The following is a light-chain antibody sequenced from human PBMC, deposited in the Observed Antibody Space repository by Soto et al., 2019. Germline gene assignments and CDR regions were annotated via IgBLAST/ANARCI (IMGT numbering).Light chain of an antibody. CDR1: NNDVGGYNY. Sequence: QSALTQPASVSGSPGQSITISCTGTNNDVGGYNYVSWYQQHPDKAPKLIIYEVSNRPSGVSLRFSGSKSANTASLTISGLQAEDEADYYCSSYTTTYTILFGGGTQLTVL. J-gene: IGLJ2*01. CDR3: SSYTTTYTIL. CDR2: EVS. V-gene: IGLV2-14*03.